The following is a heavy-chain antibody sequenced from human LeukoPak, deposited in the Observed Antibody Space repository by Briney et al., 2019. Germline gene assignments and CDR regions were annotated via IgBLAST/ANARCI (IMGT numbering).Heavy chain of an antibody. CDR1: GFTFSDYY. J-gene: IGHJ6*03. CDR2: ISSSGSTI. Sequence: PGGSLRLSCAASGFTFSDYYMSWIRQAPGKGLDWVSYISSSGSTIYYADSVKGRFTISRDKAENSLYLQMNSLRAEDTAVYYCARAHWGGGSYYYYMDVWGKGTTVTVSS. D-gene: IGHD2-15*01. V-gene: IGHV3-11*04. CDR3: ARAHWGGGSYYYYMDV.